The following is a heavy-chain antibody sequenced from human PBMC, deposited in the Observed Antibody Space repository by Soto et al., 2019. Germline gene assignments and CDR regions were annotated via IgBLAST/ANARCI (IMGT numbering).Heavy chain of an antibody. J-gene: IGHJ5*02. Sequence: QVRLQESGPGLVKPSQTLSLTCTVSGGSISGGGYYWSWIRQYPGKGLEWIGYIYHSGSTYYNPSLKSGVSIPVDTSKNQFSLKLSSVTAADTAAYYWARVRYGDYGHAPWGQGTLVTVSS. CDR1: GGSISGGGYY. D-gene: IGHD4-17*01. CDR3: ARVRYGDYGHAP. CDR2: IYHSGST. V-gene: IGHV4-31*03.